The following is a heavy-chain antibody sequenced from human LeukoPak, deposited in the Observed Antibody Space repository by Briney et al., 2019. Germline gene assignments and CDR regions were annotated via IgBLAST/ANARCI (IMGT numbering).Heavy chain of an antibody. CDR1: GGSISSGGYS. D-gene: IGHD5-18*01. J-gene: IGHJ4*02. CDR2: IYHNGNT. V-gene: IGHV4-30-2*01. CDR3: ASGGYSYGFDY. Sequence: PAETLSLTCAVSGGSISSGGYSWSWIRQPPGKGLEWIVYIYHNGNTYYSPSLKSRVTISVDWSKNQLSLKLSSVTAADTAMYYCASGGYSYGFDYWGQGTLVTVPS.